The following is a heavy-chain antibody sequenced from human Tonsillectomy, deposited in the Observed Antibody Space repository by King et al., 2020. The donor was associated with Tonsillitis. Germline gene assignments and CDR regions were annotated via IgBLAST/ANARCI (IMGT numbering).Heavy chain of an antibody. D-gene: IGHD2-15*01. V-gene: IGHV3-9*01. CDR2: ISWNSGKI. Sequence: QLVQSGGGLVQPGRSLRLSCTASGFTFDDYAMHWVRQAPGKGLEWVSSISWNSGKIGYADSVTGRFTISRDNAKNSLYLQMNSVRPEDTAFYLCVKEGYSCSGASCSYAEYFQDWGQGTLVTVSS. J-gene: IGHJ1*01. CDR1: GFTFDDYA. CDR3: VKEGYSCSGASCSYAEYFQD.